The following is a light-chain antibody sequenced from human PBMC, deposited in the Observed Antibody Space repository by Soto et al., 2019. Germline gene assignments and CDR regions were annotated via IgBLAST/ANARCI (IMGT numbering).Light chain of an antibody. Sequence: QPVLTQPPSASGTPGQSLTISCSGSSSNIGSHFVYWYQHLPGPAPKLLILRDGQRPSGVPDRVFGSKSGTSASLAITGLRSEDEADYSCAVWEQSLTGLVFCGGTKLTV. CDR2: RDG. V-gene: IGLV1-47*01. CDR1: SSNIGSHF. CDR3: AVWEQSLTGLV. J-gene: IGLJ3*02.